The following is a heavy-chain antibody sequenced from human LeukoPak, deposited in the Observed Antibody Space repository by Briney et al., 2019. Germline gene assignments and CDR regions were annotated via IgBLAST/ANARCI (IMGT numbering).Heavy chain of an antibody. CDR2: IQKDGSEK. J-gene: IGHJ4*02. Sequence: TGGSLRLSCEASGFTFAMTWVRQAPGKGLEWVANIQKDGSEKHYVASVEGRFTISRDNAENSLFLQLNSLRVGDTAVYYCVRLWDSSGFFGYWGQGALVTVSS. CDR1: GFTFA. CDR3: VRLWDSSGFFGY. V-gene: IGHV3-7*01. D-gene: IGHD3-22*01.